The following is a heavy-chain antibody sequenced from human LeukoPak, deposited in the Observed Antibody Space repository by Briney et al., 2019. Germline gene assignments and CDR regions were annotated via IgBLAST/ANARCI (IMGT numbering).Heavy chain of an antibody. CDR3: ARDLRGYYDSSGYSFDY. CDR2: IKQDGSEK. D-gene: IGHD3-22*01. Sequence: GGSLRLSCAASGFTFSSYWMSWVRQAPGKGLEWVANIKQDGSEKYYVDSVKGRFTISRDNAKNSLYLQMNSLRAEDTAVYYCARDLRGYYDSSGYSFDYWGQGTLVTVSS. J-gene: IGHJ4*02. CDR1: GFTFSSYW. V-gene: IGHV3-7*01.